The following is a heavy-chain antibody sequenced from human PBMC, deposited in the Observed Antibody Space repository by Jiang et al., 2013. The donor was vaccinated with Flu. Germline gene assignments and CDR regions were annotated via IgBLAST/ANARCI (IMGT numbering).Heavy chain of an antibody. CDR3: ASPGDYYGPTGYYPLDD. D-gene: IGHD3-22*01. CDR1: GYTFTSYY. CDR2: INPSGGST. Sequence: GAEVKKPGASVKVSCKASGYTFTSYYMHWVRQAPGQGLEWMGIINPSGGSTSYAQKFQGRVTMTRDTSTSTVYMELSSLRSEDTAVYYCASPGDYYGPTGYYPLDDWGQGTLVTVSS. J-gene: IGHJ4*02. V-gene: IGHV1-46*01.